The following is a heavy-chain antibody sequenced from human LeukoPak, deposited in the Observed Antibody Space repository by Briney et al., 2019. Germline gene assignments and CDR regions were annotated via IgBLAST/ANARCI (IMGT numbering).Heavy chain of an antibody. CDR3: ARGGAHCSSISCYPFDF. Sequence: SETLSLTCTVSGGSISSSSYYWGWIRQPPGKGLEWIGSIYYSGSTYYNPSLKSRVTISVDTSKNQFSLKLTSVTAADTAVYYCARGGAHCSSISCYPFDFWGQGTLVTVSS. D-gene: IGHD2-2*01. CDR1: GGSISSSSYY. V-gene: IGHV4-39*07. CDR2: IYYSGST. J-gene: IGHJ4*02.